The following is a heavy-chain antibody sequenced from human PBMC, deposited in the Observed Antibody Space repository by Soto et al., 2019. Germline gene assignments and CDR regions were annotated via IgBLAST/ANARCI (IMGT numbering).Heavy chain of an antibody. V-gene: IGHV4-59*08. D-gene: IGHD5-12*01. J-gene: IGHJ4*02. Sequence: QVQLQESGPGLVKPSETLSLTCTVSGGSISSYYWSWIRQPPGKGLEWIGYIYYSGSINYNPSLKSRVTIPVDTSKNQFSLKLSSVTAADTAVYYCARRGYIGYDDYWGQGTLVTVSS. CDR3: ARRGYIGYDDY. CDR1: GGSISSYY. CDR2: IYYSGSI.